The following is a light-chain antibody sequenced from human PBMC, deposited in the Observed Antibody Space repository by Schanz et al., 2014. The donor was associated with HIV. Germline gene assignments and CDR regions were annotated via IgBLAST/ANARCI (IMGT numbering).Light chain of an antibody. CDR1: SSNIGAGFD. J-gene: IGLJ2*01. CDR3: QSYDSSLSVP. V-gene: IGLV1-40*01. Sequence: QSVLTQPPSVSGAPGQRVTISCTGSSSNIGAGFDVHWYQQLPGTAPKLLIYGNTNRPSGVPDRFSGSSSGTSASLAISGLQSEDEADYYCQSYDSSLSVPFGGGTKLTVL. CDR2: GNT.